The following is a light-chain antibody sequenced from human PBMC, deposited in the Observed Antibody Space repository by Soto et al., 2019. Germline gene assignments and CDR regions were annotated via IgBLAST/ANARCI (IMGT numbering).Light chain of an antibody. Sequence: QSVLTQPPSVSGAPGQRVTISCTGSSSNIGANYDVHWYQQLPGTAPKLLIYGNSNRPSGVPDRFSGSKSGTSASLAITGLQAEDAADYYCQSYDSSLSGSVVFGGGTKGTVL. CDR1: SSNIGANYD. V-gene: IGLV1-40*01. J-gene: IGLJ2*01. CDR3: QSYDSSLSGSVV. CDR2: GNS.